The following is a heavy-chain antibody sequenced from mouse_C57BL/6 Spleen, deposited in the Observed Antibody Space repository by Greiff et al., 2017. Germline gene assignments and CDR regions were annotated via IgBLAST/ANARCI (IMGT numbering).Heavy chain of an antibody. CDR1: GYTFTSYW. Sequence: QVQLQQSGAELAKPGASVKLSCTASGYTFTSYWMHWVKQRPEQGLEWIGYINPSSGYTKYTQKFQDKATLTADTSSSTAYMQLSSLTYEDAAVYYCARSDDSKWAYWGQGTMLTVSA. J-gene: IGHJ2*01. V-gene: IGHV1-7*01. D-gene: IGHD2-5*01. CDR3: ARSDDSKWAY. CDR2: INPSSGYT.